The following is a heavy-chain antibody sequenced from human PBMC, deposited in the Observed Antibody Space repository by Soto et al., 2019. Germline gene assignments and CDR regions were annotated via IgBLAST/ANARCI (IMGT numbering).Heavy chain of an antibody. Sequence: ASVKVSCKASGYTFTSYYMHWVRQAPGQGLEWMGIINPSGGSKSYAQKFQGRVTMTRDTSTSTVYMELSSLRSEDTAVYYCASPQYYYDSSPHAFDIWGQGTMVTVSS. V-gene: IGHV1-46*03. D-gene: IGHD3-22*01. CDR3: ASPQYYYDSSPHAFDI. CDR2: INPSGGSK. CDR1: GYTFTSYY. J-gene: IGHJ3*02.